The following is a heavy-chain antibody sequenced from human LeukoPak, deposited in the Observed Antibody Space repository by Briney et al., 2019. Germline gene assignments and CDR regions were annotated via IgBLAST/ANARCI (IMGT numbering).Heavy chain of an antibody. CDR2: MNPNSGNT. CDR1: GYTFTSYD. V-gene: IGHV1-8*03. CDR3: ARGGRYFDWLLPNYYYYMDV. J-gene: IGHJ6*03. D-gene: IGHD3-9*01. Sequence: GASVKVSCKASGYTFTSYDINWVRQATGQGLEWMGWMNPNSGNTGYAQKFQGRVTITRNTSISTAYMELSSLRSEDTAVYYCARGGRYFDWLLPNYYYYMDVWGKGTTVTVSS.